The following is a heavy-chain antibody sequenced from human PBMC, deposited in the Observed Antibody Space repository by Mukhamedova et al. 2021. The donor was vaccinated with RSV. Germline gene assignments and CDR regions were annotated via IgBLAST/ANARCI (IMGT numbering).Heavy chain of an antibody. D-gene: IGHD6-19*01. Sequence: GRFTISRDDSKNTLYLQMNSLKTEDTAVYYCTTDPLWSIAVAWKDYWGQGTLVTVSS. J-gene: IGHJ4*02. CDR3: TTDPLWSIAVAWKDY. V-gene: IGHV3-15*01.